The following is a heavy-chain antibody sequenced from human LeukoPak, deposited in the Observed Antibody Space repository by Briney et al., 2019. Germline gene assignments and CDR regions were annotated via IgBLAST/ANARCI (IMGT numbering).Heavy chain of an antibody. CDR2: LYTNGSP. Sequence: SETLSLTCTVSGDSINSYYWSWIRPPAGKGLEWIGRLYTNGSPNYNPSLKSRVTVSVDTSKNQFSLNLRSVTAADTAVYYCARDSGYDLTWGQGTLVTVSS. D-gene: IGHD5-12*01. CDR3: ARDSGYDLT. V-gene: IGHV4-4*07. J-gene: IGHJ4*02. CDR1: GDSINSYY.